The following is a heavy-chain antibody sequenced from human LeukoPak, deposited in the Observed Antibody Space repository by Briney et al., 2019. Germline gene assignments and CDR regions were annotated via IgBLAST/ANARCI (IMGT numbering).Heavy chain of an antibody. D-gene: IGHD4-23*01. CDR1: GGSISSGSYY. V-gene: IGHV4-61*02. CDR3: ARGGYGGNPTDY. J-gene: IGHJ4*02. CDR2: IYTSGST. Sequence: PSETLTLTCTVSGGSISSGSYYWSWIRQPAGKGLEWIGRIYTSGSTNYNPSLKSRVTISVDTSKNQFSLKLSSVTAADTAVYYCARGGYGGNPTDYWGQGTLVTVSS.